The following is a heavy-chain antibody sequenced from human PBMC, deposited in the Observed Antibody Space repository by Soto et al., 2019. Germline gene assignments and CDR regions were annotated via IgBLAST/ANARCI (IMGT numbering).Heavy chain of an antibody. J-gene: IGHJ5*02. CDR3: ARGRGYYDFWSLRP. V-gene: IGHV1-8*01. CDR1: GYTFTSYD. CDR2: MNPNSGNT. Sequence: SCKASGYTFTSYDINWVRQATGQGLEWMGWMNPNSGNTGYAQKFQGRVTMTRNTSISTAYMELSSLRSEDTAVYYCARGRGYYDFWSLRPWGQGTLVSVCS. D-gene: IGHD3-3*01.